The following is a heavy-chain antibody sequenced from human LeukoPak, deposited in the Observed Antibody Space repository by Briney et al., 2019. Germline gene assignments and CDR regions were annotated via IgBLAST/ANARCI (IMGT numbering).Heavy chain of an antibody. CDR3: ARDYKYAFGN. Sequence: GGSLRLSCAASGFTFSDYSMNWFGRPPGRGLEWISYIGIDSGNTNYADSVKGRFTISGDKAKNSLYLQMNSLRVEDTAVYYCARDYKYAFGNWGQGTLVTVSS. V-gene: IGHV3-48*01. CDR1: GFTFSDYS. J-gene: IGHJ4*02. CDR2: IGIDSGNT. D-gene: IGHD5-24*01.